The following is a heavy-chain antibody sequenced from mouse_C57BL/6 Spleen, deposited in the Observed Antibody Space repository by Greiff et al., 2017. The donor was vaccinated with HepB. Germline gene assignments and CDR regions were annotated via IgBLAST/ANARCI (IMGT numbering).Heavy chain of an antibody. CDR2: IYPRSGNT. J-gene: IGHJ4*01. V-gene: IGHV1-81*01. CDR1: GYTFTSYG. CDR3: ARGGFTTAYAMDY. Sequence: QVQLKQSGAELARPGASVKLSCKASGYTFTSYGISWVKQGTGPGLEWIGEIYPRSGNTYYNEKFKGKATLTADKSSSTAYMELRSLTSEDSAVYFCARGGFTTAYAMDYWGQGTSVTVSS. D-gene: IGHD1-2*01.